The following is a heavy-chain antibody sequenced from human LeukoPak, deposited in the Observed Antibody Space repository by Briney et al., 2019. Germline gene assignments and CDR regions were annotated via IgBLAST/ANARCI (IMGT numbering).Heavy chain of an antibody. CDR1: GGNFSCYY. CDR3: ARLSVIVGSTLEYYYYYMDV. Sequence: SETLALTCAVYGGNFSCYYWRWIRQPPGKGLEWVGESNESGGTNYNPSLKSRVTISADKSKNQVSLKLTSVTAADTAVYYCARLSVIVGSTLEYYYYYMDVWGQGTTVTVSS. CDR2: SNESGGT. J-gene: IGHJ6*03. V-gene: IGHV4-34*01. D-gene: IGHD1-26*01.